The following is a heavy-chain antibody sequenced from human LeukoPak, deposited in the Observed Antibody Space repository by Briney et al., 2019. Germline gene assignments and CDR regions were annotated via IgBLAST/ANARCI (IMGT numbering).Heavy chain of an antibody. Sequence: PGGPLRLSCAASGFTFSSYGMHWVRQAPGKGLEWVAFIRYDGSDEYYADSVKGRFTISRDNSKNTLYLQMNSLRAEDTAVYYCAKVMGVVGTLRYYFDYWGQGTLVSVSS. CDR1: GFTFSSYG. CDR2: IRYDGSDE. D-gene: IGHD6-19*01. CDR3: AKVMGVVGTLRYYFDY. J-gene: IGHJ4*02. V-gene: IGHV3-30*02.